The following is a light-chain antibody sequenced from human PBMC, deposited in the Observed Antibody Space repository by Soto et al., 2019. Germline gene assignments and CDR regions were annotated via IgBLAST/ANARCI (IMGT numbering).Light chain of an antibody. V-gene: IGLV2-14*01. CDR1: SSDVGGYNY. CDR2: DVS. Sequence: QSAPTQPASESGSPGQSITISCTGTSSDVGGYNYVSWYQQHPGKAPKLMIYDVSNRPSGVSNRFSGSKSGNTASLTISGLQAEDEADYYCSSYTSSSLYVFGTGTKLTLL. CDR3: SSYTSSSLYV. J-gene: IGLJ1*01.